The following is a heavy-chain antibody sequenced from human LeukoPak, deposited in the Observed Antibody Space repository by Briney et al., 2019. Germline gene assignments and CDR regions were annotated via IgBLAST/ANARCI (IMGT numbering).Heavy chain of an antibody. CDR3: ARETEMANLDY. Sequence: GGSLRLSCTASGFTFSSYWMNWVRQAPGKGLEWVANIKQDGSEKYYVDSVKGRFTISRDNAKKSLYLQVNSLRAEDTAVYYCARETEMANLDYWGQGTLVTVSS. V-gene: IGHV3-7*04. J-gene: IGHJ4*02. D-gene: IGHD5-24*01. CDR2: IKQDGSEK. CDR1: GFTFSSYW.